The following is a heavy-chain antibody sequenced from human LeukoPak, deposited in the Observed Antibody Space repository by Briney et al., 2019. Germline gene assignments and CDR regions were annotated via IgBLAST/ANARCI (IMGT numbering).Heavy chain of an antibody. CDR1: GYTFTDYY. CDR2: INPNSGGR. J-gene: IGHJ4*02. D-gene: IGHD6-13*01. Sequence: ASVKVSCKASGYTFTDYYMHWVRQAPGQGLEWMGWINPNSGGRNYAQKFQGRVTMTRDTSISTAYMELSRLRSDDTAVFYCAREEVIAAAGPTLDYWGQGALVTASS. CDR3: AREEVIAAAGPTLDY. V-gene: IGHV1-2*02.